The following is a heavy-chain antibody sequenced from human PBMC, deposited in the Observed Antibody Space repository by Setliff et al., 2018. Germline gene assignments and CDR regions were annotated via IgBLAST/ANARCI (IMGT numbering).Heavy chain of an antibody. V-gene: IGHV4-38-2*02. J-gene: IGHJ4*02. Sequence: SETLSLTCSVSSSSITSAYPWAWIRQTPGKGLEWIGTLHPSEGPSYNPSLRSRVTLSQDTSYNQFSLNLSSVTAADAAVYYCATMMSTGVGGRGYLVNWGQGTLVTSPQ. CDR2: LHPSEGP. CDR3: ATMMSTGVGGRGYLVN. D-gene: IGHD2-15*01. CDR1: SSSITSAYP.